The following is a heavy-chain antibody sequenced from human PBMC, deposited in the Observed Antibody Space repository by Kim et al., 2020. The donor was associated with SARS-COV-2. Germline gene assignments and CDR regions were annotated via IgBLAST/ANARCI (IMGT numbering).Heavy chain of an antibody. V-gene: IGHV4-39*01. CDR3: ARHKLAAEYFQH. Sequence: SETLSLTCTVSGGSISSSSYYWGWFRQPPGKGLEWIGSIYYSWSTYYNPSLKSRVTISVDTSKNQFSLKLSSVTAADTAVYYFARHKLAAEYFQHWGQVT. D-gene: IGHD1-26*01. CDR1: GGSISSSSYY. CDR2: IYYSWST. J-gene: IGHJ1*01.